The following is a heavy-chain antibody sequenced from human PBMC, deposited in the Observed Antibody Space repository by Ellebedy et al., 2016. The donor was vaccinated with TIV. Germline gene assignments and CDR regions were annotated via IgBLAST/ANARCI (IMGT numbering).Heavy chain of an antibody. CDR1: GFTXXSYW. V-gene: IGHV3-74*01. Sequence: PGGSLRLSCAASGFTXXSYWMHWVPXPPGKGLVWVSRIKGDGSRTSYADSVRGRFTISRDNSKSTLYLQMDSLRDDDTAVYYCATGGKTKVKKGIGYWGQGTLVTVSS. J-gene: IGHJ4*02. CDR2: IKGDGSRT. D-gene: IGHD3-16*01. CDR3: ATGGKTKVKKGIGY.